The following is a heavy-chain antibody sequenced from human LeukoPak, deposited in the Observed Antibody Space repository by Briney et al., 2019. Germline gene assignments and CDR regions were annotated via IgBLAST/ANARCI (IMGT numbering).Heavy chain of an antibody. CDR1: GGSISSGGYY. J-gene: IGHJ6*02. D-gene: IGHD2-8*02. CDR3: ARDRWAQGFCTGGSCYYYGMDV. Sequence: SETLSLTCTVSGGSISSGGYYWSWIRQHPGKGLEWIGYIYHSGSTYYNPSLKSRVTMSLDTSKNQFSLKLSSVTAADTAVYFCARDRWAQGFCTGGSCYYYGMDVWGQGTTVTVSS. CDR2: IYHSGST. V-gene: IGHV4-31*03.